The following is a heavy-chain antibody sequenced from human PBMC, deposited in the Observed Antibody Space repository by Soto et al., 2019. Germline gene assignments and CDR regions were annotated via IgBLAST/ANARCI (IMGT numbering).Heavy chain of an antibody. J-gene: IGHJ3*02. Sequence: SETLSLTCTVSGGSISSYYWSWIRQPPGKGLEWIGYIYYSGSTNYNPSLKSRVTMAVDTSKNQFSLKLSSVTAADTAVYYCARHCSGGSCYYAFDTWGQGTMVTVSS. CDR1: GGSISSYY. CDR2: IYYSGST. CDR3: ARHCSGGSCYYAFDT. D-gene: IGHD2-15*01. V-gene: IGHV4-59*08.